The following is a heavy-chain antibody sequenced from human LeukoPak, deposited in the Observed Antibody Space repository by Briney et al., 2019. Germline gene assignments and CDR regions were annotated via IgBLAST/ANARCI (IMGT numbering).Heavy chain of an antibody. Sequence: PGGSLRLSCAASGFTFSSYAMSWVRQAPGKGLEWVSAISGSGGSTYYADSVKGRFTISRYNSKNTLYLQMNSLRAEDTAVYYCARSSYYDFWSGYTVGAFDIWGQGTMVTVSS. V-gene: IGHV3-23*01. D-gene: IGHD3-3*01. CDR2: ISGSGGST. CDR3: ARSSYYDFWSGYTVGAFDI. CDR1: GFTFSSYA. J-gene: IGHJ3*02.